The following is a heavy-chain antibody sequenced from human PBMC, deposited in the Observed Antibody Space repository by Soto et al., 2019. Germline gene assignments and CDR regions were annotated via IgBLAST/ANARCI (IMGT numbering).Heavy chain of an antibody. J-gene: IGHJ6*03. V-gene: IGHV4-34*01. CDR1: GGSFSGYY. CDR3: ARSAEYCTHGVCYWDYYYYYMDV. D-gene: IGHD2-8*01. Sequence: SEALSLTCAVYGGSFSGYYWSWIRQPPGKGLEWIGEINHSGSTNYNPSLKSRVTISVDTSKNQFSLKLSSVTAADTAVYYCARSAEYCTHGVCYWDYYYYYMDVWGKGTTVTV. CDR2: INHSGST.